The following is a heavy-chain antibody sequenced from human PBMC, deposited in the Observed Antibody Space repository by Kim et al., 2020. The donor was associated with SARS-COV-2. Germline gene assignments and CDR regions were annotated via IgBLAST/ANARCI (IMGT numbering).Heavy chain of an antibody. CDR3: ARAHVDTIFGVVINPYYYMDV. Sequence: ASVKVSCKASGYTFTSYAMSWVRQAPGQGLEWMGWINTNTGNPTYAQGFTGRFVFSLDTSVSTAYLQISSLKAEDTAVYYCARAHVDTIFGVVINPYYYMDVWGKGTTVTVSS. J-gene: IGHJ6*03. V-gene: IGHV7-4-1*02. D-gene: IGHD3-3*01. CDR1: GYTFTSYA. CDR2: INTNTGNP.